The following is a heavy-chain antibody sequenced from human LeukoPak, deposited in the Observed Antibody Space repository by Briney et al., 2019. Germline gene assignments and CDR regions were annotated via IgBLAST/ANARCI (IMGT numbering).Heavy chain of an antibody. Sequence: GESLKISCQGSGYSFPSYWIAWVRQMPGKGLEWMGFIYPDDSDTGYSPSFQGQVTISADKSINTAYLQWSSLTASDTAIYYCARPDCSGSGCKLLPFWGQGTLVTVSS. CDR2: IYPDDSDT. CDR1: GYSFPSYW. CDR3: ARPDCSGSGCKLLPF. V-gene: IGHV5-51*01. D-gene: IGHD3-22*01. J-gene: IGHJ4*02.